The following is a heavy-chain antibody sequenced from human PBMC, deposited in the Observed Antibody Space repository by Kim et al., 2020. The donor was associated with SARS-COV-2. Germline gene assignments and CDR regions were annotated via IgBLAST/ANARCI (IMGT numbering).Heavy chain of an antibody. J-gene: IGHJ6*02. Sequence: GGSLRLSCAASGFTVTSNYMSWVRQAPGKGLEWVSVIYTGGSTYYADSVKGRFTISRDNSKNTVYLQMNSLRAEDTAVYYCARDPVDTEGYGMDVWDQWTTVTVSS. CDR1: GFTVTSNY. D-gene: IGHD5-18*01. CDR2: IYTGGST. CDR3: ARDPVDTEGYGMDV. V-gene: IGHV3-66*01.